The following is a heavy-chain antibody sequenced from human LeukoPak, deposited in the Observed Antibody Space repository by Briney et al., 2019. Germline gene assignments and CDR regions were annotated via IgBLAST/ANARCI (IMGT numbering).Heavy chain of an antibody. CDR1: GFTFRSYE. CDR3: ARGRGLYGMDV. J-gene: IGHJ6*02. Sequence: GGSLRLSCAASGFTFRSYEMNWVRRAPGKGLEWVSYTSSTGNTMYYADSVKGRFTISRDNANNSLYLQMNSLRVEDTSFYYCARGRGLYGMDVWGQGTTVTVSS. CDR2: TSSTGNTM. V-gene: IGHV3-48*03.